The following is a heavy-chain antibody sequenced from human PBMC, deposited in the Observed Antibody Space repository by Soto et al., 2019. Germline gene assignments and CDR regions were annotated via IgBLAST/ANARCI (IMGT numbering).Heavy chain of an antibody. CDR1: GGSINNYY. D-gene: IGHD3-16*02. CDR3: ARELGVTFDY. V-gene: IGHV4-59*01. CDR2: VYFKGST. Sequence: LSLTCTVSGGSINNYYWNWIRQPPGKGLEWIGYVYFKGSTNYNPSLESRVSISLDTSKNQVSLKLNSVTAADTAIYYCARELGVTFDYWGQGTLVTVSS. J-gene: IGHJ4*02.